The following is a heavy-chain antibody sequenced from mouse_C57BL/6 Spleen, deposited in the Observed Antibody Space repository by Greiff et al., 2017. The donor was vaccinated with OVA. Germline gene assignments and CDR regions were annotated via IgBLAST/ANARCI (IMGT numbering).Heavy chain of an antibody. V-gene: IGHV2-2*01. Sequence: VQLQQSGPGLVQPSQRLSITCTVSGFSLTSYGVHWVRQSPGKGLEWLGVIWSGGSTDYNAAFISRLSISKDNSKSQVFFKMNSLQADDTAIYYCARSLRDEIYYAMDYWGQGTSVTVSS. J-gene: IGHJ4*01. CDR2: IWSGGST. D-gene: IGHD3-3*01. CDR1: GFSLTSYG. CDR3: ARSLRDEIYYAMDY.